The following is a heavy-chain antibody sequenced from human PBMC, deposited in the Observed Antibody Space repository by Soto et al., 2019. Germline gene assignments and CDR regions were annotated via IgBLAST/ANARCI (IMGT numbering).Heavy chain of an antibody. CDR3: ARIRAGPRGAFDI. J-gene: IGHJ3*02. Sequence: SGPTLENPTQTLTLTCTFSGFSLSTSGMCESKIRQPPGKALEWLARIDWDDDIYYITSLKTRLTISRDTSKNQVVLTMTNMDSVDIATYYCARIRAGPRGAFDIWGQGTMVTVSS. CDR1: GFSLSTSGMC. CDR2: IDWDDDI. V-gene: IGHV2-70*11.